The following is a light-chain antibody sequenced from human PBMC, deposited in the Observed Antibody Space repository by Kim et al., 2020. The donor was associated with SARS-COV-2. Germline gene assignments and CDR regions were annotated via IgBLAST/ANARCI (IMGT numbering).Light chain of an antibody. Sequence: DIQMTQAPSTLCASVGDRVTITCRASQTISSSLAWFQQKPGKAPKLLIYKVSTLQSGVPIRFSGSGSGTEFTLTISSLQPDDFATYYCQQYSIYSTFGQGTKLEI. V-gene: IGKV1-5*03. CDR1: QTISSS. CDR2: KVS. CDR3: QQYSIYST. J-gene: IGKJ2*01.